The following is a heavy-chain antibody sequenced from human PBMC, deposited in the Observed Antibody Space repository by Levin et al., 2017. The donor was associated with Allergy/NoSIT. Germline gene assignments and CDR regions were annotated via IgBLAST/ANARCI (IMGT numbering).Heavy chain of an antibody. CDR3: ARDGPEPLLRYFDWSPQGLYGMDV. V-gene: IGHV3-20*04. Sequence: GESLKISCAASGFTFDDYGMSWVRQAPGKGLEWVSGINWNGGSTGYADSVKGRFTISRDNAKNSLYLQMNSLRAEDTALYYCARDGPEPLLRYFDWSPQGLYGMDVWGQGTTVTVSS. D-gene: IGHD3-9*01. J-gene: IGHJ6*02. CDR1: GFTFDDYG. CDR2: INWNGGST.